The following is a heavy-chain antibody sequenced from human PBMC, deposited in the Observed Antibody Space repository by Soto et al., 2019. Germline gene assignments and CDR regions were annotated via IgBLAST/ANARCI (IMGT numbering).Heavy chain of an antibody. CDR1: GFSFRDYY. J-gene: IGHJ5*02. D-gene: IGHD3-16*01. CDR2: ISSSGATI. CDR3: ARRAYGNWFDP. Sequence: QVQLVESGGGLVRPGGSLTLSCAASGFSFRDYYLSWIRQAPGKGLEWVSDISSSGATILYADSVKGRFTLSRDNAKNSLYLQMNSLRDEDTAVYYCARRAYGNWFDPWGQGILVTVSS. V-gene: IGHV3-11*01.